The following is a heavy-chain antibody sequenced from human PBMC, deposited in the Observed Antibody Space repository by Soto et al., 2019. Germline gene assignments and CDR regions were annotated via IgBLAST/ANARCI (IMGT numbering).Heavy chain of an antibody. CDR1: GFTFSYYT. Sequence: EVQLLESGGGLVQPGGSLRLSCVASGFTFSYYTISWVRQAPGKGLEWVSGIRNSGDTIYYAYSVKGRFTISRDNFKNTLSLQMNSLRADDTAVYYSANTVTATTHYGHYDMDVWGQWTTVTVSS. J-gene: IGHJ6*02. V-gene: IGHV3-23*01. D-gene: IGHD1-26*01. CDR2: IRNSGDTI. CDR3: ANTVTATTHYGHYDMDV.